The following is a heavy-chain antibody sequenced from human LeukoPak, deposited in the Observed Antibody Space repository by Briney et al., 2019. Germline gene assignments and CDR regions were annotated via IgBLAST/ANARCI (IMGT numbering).Heavy chain of an antibody. V-gene: IGHV4-39*07. CDR2: IYYSGST. D-gene: IGHD5-18*01. CDR1: GGSISSSTYY. CDR3: ARSGYRYGADALDI. J-gene: IGHJ3*02. Sequence: SETLSLTCTVSGGSISSSTYYWGGIRQPPGKGLEWIGSIYYSGSTYYNPSLKSRVTISVDTSKNQFSLKLSSVTAADTAVYYCARSGYRYGADALDIWGQGTMVTVSS.